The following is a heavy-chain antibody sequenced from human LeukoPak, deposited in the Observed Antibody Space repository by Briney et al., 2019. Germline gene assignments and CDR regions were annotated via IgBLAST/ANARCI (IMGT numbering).Heavy chain of an antibody. CDR3: AKVLGYCSSTSCSDAFDI. CDR2: ISGSGGST. Sequence: PGGSLRLSCAASGFTFSIYAMSWVRQAPGKGLEWVSGISGSGGSTNYADSVKGRFTISRDNSKNTLYLQMNSLRAEDTAVYFCAKVLGYCSSTSCSDAFDIWGQGTMVTVSS. J-gene: IGHJ3*02. V-gene: IGHV3-23*01. CDR1: GFTFSIYA. D-gene: IGHD2-2*01.